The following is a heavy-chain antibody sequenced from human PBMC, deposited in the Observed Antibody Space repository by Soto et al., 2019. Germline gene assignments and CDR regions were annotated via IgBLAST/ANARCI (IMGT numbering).Heavy chain of an antibody. CDR2: VYARGAT. V-gene: IGHV4-59*10. D-gene: IGHD4-17*01. Sequence: SETLSLTCAVSGSSITSYYWSWIRQSAGEGLQWIGRVYARGATNYNPYLKSRVTISGDTSKNQFSLKLTSGTAADTAVYYCARSSGDDFFYFGMDVWGHGTTVTVSS. J-gene: IGHJ6*02. CDR1: GSSITSYY. CDR3: ARSSGDDFFYFGMDV.